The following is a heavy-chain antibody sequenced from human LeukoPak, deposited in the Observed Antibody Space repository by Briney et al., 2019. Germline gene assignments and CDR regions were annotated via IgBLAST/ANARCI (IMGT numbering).Heavy chain of an antibody. Sequence: GRSLRLSCAASGFTLSRYALHWVRQAPGKGLEWVAVISFDGRNKFYSDSVKGRFTISRDNSKNTLFLQMNSLRGEDTAVYFCAKGVAGATRTAPDYWGQGTQVTVSS. CDR1: GFTLSRYA. CDR3: AKGVAGATRTAPDY. J-gene: IGHJ4*02. CDR2: ISFDGRNK. V-gene: IGHV3-30*18. D-gene: IGHD1-26*01.